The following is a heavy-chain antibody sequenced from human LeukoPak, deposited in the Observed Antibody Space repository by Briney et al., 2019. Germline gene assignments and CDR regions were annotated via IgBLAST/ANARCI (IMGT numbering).Heavy chain of an antibody. CDR1: GFTFSSYG. J-gene: IGHJ5*02. V-gene: IGHV3-30*03. CDR3: ARGHITMVRGVKYWLDP. CDR2: ISYDGSNK. D-gene: IGHD3-10*01. Sequence: GGSLRLSCAASGFTFSSYGMHWVRQAPGKGLEWVAVISYDGSNKYYADSVKGRFTISRDNSKNTLYLQMNSLRAEDTAVYYCARGHITMVRGVKYWLDPWGQGTLVTVSS.